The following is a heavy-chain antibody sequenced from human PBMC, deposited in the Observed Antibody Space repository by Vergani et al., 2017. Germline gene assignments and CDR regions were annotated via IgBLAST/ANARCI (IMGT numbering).Heavy chain of an antibody. J-gene: IGHJ4*02. D-gene: IGHD6-13*01. CDR2: ISSSSSYI. CDR3: ARGWVAAGGFDY. CDR1: GFTFSSYS. V-gene: IGHV3-21*01. Sequence: VQLVESGGGLVKPGGSLRLSCAASGFTFSSYSMNWVRQAPGKGLEWVSSISSSSSYIYYADSVRGRFTISRDNAKNSLYLQMNSLRAEDTAVYYCARGWVAAGGFDYWGQGTLVTVSS.